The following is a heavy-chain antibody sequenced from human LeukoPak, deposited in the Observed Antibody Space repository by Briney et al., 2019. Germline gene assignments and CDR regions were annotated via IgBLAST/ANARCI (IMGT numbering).Heavy chain of an antibody. V-gene: IGHV3-11*04. D-gene: IGHD3-22*01. CDR2: ISSSGSTI. Sequence: GGSLRLSCAASGFTFSDYYMSWIRQAPGKGLEWVSYISSSGSTIYYADSVKGRFTISRDNAKNSLYLQMNSLRAEDTAVYYCARAPPGTMIVVSAFDIWGQGTMVTVPS. CDR1: GFTFSDYY. CDR3: ARAPPGTMIVVSAFDI. J-gene: IGHJ3*02.